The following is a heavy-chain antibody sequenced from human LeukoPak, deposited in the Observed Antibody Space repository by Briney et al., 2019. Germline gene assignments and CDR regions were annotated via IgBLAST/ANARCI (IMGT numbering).Heavy chain of an antibody. Sequence: SETLSLTCTVSGGSISSHYCSWIRLPPGKGLEWIGYISYSGSTNYNPSLKSRVTISVDTSKNQFSLKLTSVTAADTAVYYCARGPSFSGYVNYWGQGTLVNVSS. D-gene: IGHD5-12*01. CDR2: ISYSGST. J-gene: IGHJ4*02. CDR1: GGSISSHY. CDR3: ARGPSFSGYVNY. V-gene: IGHV4-59*11.